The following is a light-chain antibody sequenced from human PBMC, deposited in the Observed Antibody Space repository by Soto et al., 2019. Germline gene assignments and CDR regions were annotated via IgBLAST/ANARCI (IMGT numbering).Light chain of an antibody. CDR1: STDVGGYNY. CDR2: EGS. CDR3: CSYAGSSLYV. Sequence: QSALTQPPSAAGSPGQSVTTSCTGTSTDVGGYNYVSWYQQYPGKAPKLMIYEGSKRPSGVSNRFSGSKSGNTASLTISGLQAEDEADYYCCSYAGSSLYVFGTGTKVTVL. J-gene: IGLJ1*01. V-gene: IGLV2-23*01.